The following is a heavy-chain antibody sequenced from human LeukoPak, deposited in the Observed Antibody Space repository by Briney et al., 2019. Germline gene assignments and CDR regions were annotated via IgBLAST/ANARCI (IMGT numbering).Heavy chain of an antibody. Sequence: SETLSLTCTVSGGSISSYYWSWIRQPAGKGLEWIGRIYTSGSTNYNPSLKSRVTMSVDTSKNQFSLKLSSVTAADTAVYYCARDFGCSSTSCSQHLGYNWFDPWGQGTLVTVSS. J-gene: IGHJ5*02. D-gene: IGHD2-2*01. CDR1: GGSISSYY. CDR2: IYTSGST. CDR3: ARDFGCSSTSCSQHLGYNWFDP. V-gene: IGHV4-4*07.